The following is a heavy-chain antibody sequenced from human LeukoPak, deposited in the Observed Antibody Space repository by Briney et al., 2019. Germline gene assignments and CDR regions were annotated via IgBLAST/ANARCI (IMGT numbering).Heavy chain of an antibody. CDR3: ARDIDSGYDFTYFYYYMDA. V-gene: IGHV4-61*02. CDR2: IYYSGGT. D-gene: IGHD5-12*01. J-gene: IGHJ6*03. Sequence: SETLSLTCTVSGGSISSNSYYWSWIRQPAGKGLEWIGRIYYSGGTNYNPSLKSRVTISIDRSKNQFSLNLKSVTAADTAVYYSARDIDSGYDFTYFYYYMDAWGKGTTVLISS. CDR1: GGSISSNSYY.